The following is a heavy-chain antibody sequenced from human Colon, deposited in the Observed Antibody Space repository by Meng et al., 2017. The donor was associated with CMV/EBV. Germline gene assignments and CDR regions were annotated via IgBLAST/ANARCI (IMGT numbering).Heavy chain of an antibody. CDR1: GGSISSSNYY. V-gene: IGHV4-39*07. CDR3: ARGFNSGWSIDS. D-gene: IGHD6-19*01. CDR2: IYYSGST. J-gene: IGHJ4*02. Sequence: GSLRLSCTVSGGSISSSNYYWGWIRQPPGKGLEWIGSIYYSGSTYYNPSLKSRVTLSVDTSQSQFSLNLNSATAADTAVYYCARGFNSGWSIDSWGQGTLVTVSS.